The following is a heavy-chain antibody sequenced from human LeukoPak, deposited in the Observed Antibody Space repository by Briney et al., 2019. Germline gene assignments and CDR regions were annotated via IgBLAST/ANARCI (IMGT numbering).Heavy chain of an antibody. D-gene: IGHD3-10*01. CDR2: IRQDGSEK. CDR3: ARVTMVRGVWFDP. Sequence: GGSLRLSCAASGFTFSSYWMSWVRQAPGKGLEWLANIRQDGSEKYYVDSVKGRFTISRDNAKNSLYLQMNSLRAEDTAVYYCARVTMVRGVWFDPWGQGTLVTVSS. CDR1: GFTFSSYW. V-gene: IGHV3-7*01. J-gene: IGHJ5*02.